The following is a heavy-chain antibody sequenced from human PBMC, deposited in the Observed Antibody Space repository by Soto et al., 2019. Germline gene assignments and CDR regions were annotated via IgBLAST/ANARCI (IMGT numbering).Heavy chain of an antibody. CDR2: IYYSANT. V-gene: IGHV4-39*01. Sequence: PSETLSLTCTVFGDSISSSSYYWSWIRQPPGKGLEWIGSIYYSANTYYNPSLKSRVTISVDTSKNQFSLNLTPVTAADTATYYCARREPGRATLPSWGQGTQLTVSS. CDR3: ARREPGRATLPS. CDR1: GDSISSSSYY. J-gene: IGHJ5*02. D-gene: IGHD6-13*01.